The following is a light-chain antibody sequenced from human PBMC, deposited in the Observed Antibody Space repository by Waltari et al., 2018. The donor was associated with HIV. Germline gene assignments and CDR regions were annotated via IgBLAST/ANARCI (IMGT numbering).Light chain of an antibody. Sequence: QSALTQPASVSGSPGQSITISCTGTSSDIGGYNYFPWYQQHPGKAPKLMIYDVSKRPSGVSNRFSGSKSGNTASLTISGLQAEDETDYYCCSYAGSRTWVFGGGTKLTVL. CDR2: DVS. J-gene: IGLJ3*02. CDR3: CSYAGSRTWV. CDR1: SSDIGGYNY. V-gene: IGLV2-23*02.